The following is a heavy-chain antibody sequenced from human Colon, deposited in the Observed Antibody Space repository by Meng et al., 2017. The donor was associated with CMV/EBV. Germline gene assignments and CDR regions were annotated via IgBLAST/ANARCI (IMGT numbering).Heavy chain of an antibody. CDR1: GSTFSIYG. CDR3: ARAASVAVIYNLGLDV. CDR2: ISYNGGDE. D-gene: IGHD1-1*01. J-gene: IGHJ6*02. Sequence: GGSLRLSCEGSGSTFSIYGMHWVRQAPGKGLEWVAAISYNGGDEYYADSVKGRFTVSRDNSKNTLYLQMNSLRREDTAVYYCARAASVAVIYNLGLDVWGLGTTVTVSS. V-gene: IGHV3-30*03.